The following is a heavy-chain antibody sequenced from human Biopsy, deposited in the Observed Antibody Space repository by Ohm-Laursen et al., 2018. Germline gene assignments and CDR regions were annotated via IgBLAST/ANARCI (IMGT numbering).Heavy chain of an antibody. Sequence: TLSLTCTVSGGSISSGGSYWSWIRQRPGKGLEWIGYIFNSANTYYNPSLKNLITISGDTSKNQFSLKLNSVTAADTAVYYCARGDYFDSNGYFRFDPWDQGTLVTVSS. D-gene: IGHD3-22*01. CDR1: GGSISSGGSY. CDR3: ARGDYFDSNGYFRFDP. CDR2: IFNSANT. J-gene: IGHJ5*02. V-gene: IGHV4-31*01.